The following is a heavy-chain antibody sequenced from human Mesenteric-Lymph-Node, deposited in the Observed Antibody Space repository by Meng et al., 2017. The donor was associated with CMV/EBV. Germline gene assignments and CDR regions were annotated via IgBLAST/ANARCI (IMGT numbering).Heavy chain of an antibody. J-gene: IGHJ5*02. CDR3: ARGSYGGWFDP. CDR2: IYYSGGT. V-gene: IGHV4-61*01. CDR1: GGSVSSGSYY. D-gene: IGHD5-18*01. Sequence: SETLSLTCTVSGGSVSSGSYYWSWIRQPPGKGLEWIGYIYYSGGTNYNPSLKSRVTISVDTSKNQFSLKLSSVTAADTAVYYCARGSYGGWFDPWGQGTLVTVSS.